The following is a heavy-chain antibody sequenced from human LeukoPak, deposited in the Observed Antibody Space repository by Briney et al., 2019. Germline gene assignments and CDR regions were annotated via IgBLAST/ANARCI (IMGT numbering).Heavy chain of an antibody. CDR3: ARDSRGSNYYDSSGYFLDY. D-gene: IGHD3-22*01. CDR1: GFTFSSYW. J-gene: IGHJ4*02. Sequence: GGSLRLSCAASGFTFSSYWMSWVRQAPGKGLEWVANIKQDGSEKYYVDSVKGRFTISRDNAKNSLYLQMNSLRAEDTAVYYCARDSRGSNYYDSSGYFLDYWGQGTLVTVSS. CDR2: IKQDGSEK. V-gene: IGHV3-7*01.